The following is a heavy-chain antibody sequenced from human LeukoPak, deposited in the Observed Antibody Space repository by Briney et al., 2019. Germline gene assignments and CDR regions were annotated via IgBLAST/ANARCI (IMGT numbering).Heavy chain of an antibody. CDR2: ISYDGSNK. D-gene: IGHD4-17*01. J-gene: IGHJ4*02. CDR1: GFTFSSYG. Sequence: PGGSLGLSCAASGFTFSSYGMHWVRQAPGKGLEWVAVISYDGSNKYYADSVKGRFTISRDNSKNTLYLQMNSLRAEDTAVYYCAKDRHLMTTATTGDYWGQGTLVTVSS. CDR3: AKDRHLMTTATTGDY. V-gene: IGHV3-30*18.